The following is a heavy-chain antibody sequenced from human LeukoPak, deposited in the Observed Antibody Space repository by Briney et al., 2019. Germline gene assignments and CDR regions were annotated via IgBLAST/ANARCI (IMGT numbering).Heavy chain of an antibody. CDR3: ARLADIVVVPAAIPYMDV. J-gene: IGHJ6*03. V-gene: IGHV1-2*02. Sequence: ASVTVSCKASGYTFTGYYMHWVRQAPGQGLEWMGWINPNSGGTNYAQKFQGRVTMTRDTSISTAYMELSRLRSDDTAVYYCARLADIVVVPAAIPYMDVWGKGTTVTVSS. CDR1: GYTFTGYY. D-gene: IGHD2-2*01. CDR2: INPNSGGT.